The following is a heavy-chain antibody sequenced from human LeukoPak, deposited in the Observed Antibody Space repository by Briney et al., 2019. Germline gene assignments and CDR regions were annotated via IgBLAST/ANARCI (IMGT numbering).Heavy chain of an antibody. Sequence: PGGSLRLSCAASGFTFSSYAMSWVRQAPGKGLEWVSAISGSGGSTYYADSVKGRFTISRDNSKNTLYLQMNSLRAEDTAVYYCARSSSGYYYTLIDYWGQGTLVTVSS. J-gene: IGHJ4*02. D-gene: IGHD3-22*01. CDR2: ISGSGGST. CDR3: ARSSSGYYYTLIDY. V-gene: IGHV3-23*01. CDR1: GFTFSSYA.